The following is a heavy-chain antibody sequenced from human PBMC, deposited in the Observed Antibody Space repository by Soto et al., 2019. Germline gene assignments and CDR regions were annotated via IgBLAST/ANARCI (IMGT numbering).Heavy chain of an antibody. CDR3: ARLGSSGWYQGSDFDY. D-gene: IGHD6-19*01. J-gene: IGHJ4*02. V-gene: IGHV4-39*01. CDR1: GGSITRNNHF. CDR2: IQYGGTT. Sequence: QLQLQESGPGLVKASETLSLTCTVSGGSITRNNHFWGWIGQSPGKGLEWLGSIQYGGTTKYNPSLRSRVIMSAETSKNQCSLMMNSVTAADTAVYYCARLGSSGWYQGSDFDYWGQGTLVTVSS.